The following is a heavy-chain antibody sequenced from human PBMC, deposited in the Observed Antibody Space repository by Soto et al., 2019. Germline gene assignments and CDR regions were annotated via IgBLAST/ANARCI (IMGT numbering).Heavy chain of an antibody. CDR3: ARVGPGYYFGMDV. J-gene: IGHJ6*02. CDR2: MNPNSGNT. Sequence: QVQLVQSGAEVKKPGASVKVSCTASGYTFTNYDIYWVRQATGQGLECVGWMNPNSGNTDYPQKFQGGVPMTRNTSISTAYMELTSLRSEDTAVYYCARVGPGYYFGMDVWGQGTTVTVSS. CDR1: GYTFTNYD. V-gene: IGHV1-8*01.